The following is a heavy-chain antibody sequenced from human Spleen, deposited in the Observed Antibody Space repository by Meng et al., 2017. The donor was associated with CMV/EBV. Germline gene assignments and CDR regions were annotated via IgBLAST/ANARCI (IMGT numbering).Heavy chain of an antibody. CDR3: AKDEGATGLKDFDY. J-gene: IGHJ4*02. D-gene: IGHD1-26*01. CDR2: ISGSGGST. CDR1: GFTFSSYV. V-gene: IGHV3-23*01. Sequence: GGSLRLSCAASGFTFSSYVMSWVRQAPGKGLEWVSAISGSGGSTYYADSVKGRFTISRDNSKNTLYLQMNSLRAEDTAVYYCAKDEGATGLKDFDYWGQGTLVTVSS.